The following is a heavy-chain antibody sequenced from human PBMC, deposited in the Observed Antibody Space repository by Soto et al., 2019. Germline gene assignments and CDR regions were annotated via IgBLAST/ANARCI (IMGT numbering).Heavy chain of an antibody. CDR2: ISGGGVAT. Sequence: EVQVLESGGGLGQPGGSLRLSCAASGFTFSSYAMSWVRQAPGKGLEWVSAISGGGVATNYADSVKGRFTISRDNSKNTLYLQMNSLRGEDTAVYYCAKGRESSGSYRPFDYWGQGTLVTVSS. CDR1: GFTFSSYA. CDR3: AKGRESSGSYRPFDY. J-gene: IGHJ4*02. V-gene: IGHV3-23*01. D-gene: IGHD3-22*01.